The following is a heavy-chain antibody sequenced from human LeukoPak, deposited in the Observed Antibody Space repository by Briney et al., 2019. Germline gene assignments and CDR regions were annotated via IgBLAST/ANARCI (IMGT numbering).Heavy chain of an antibody. CDR2: INPNSGGT. J-gene: IGHJ5*02. D-gene: IGHD3-22*01. CDR1: GYTFTGYY. CDR3: AREPRYYHSSGYYPKVWFDP. Sequence: GASVKVSCKASGYTFTGYYMHWVRQAPGQGLEWMGWINPNSGGTNYAQKFQGRVTMTRDTSISTAYMELSRLRSDDTAVYYCAREPRYYHSSGYYPKVWFDPWGQGTLVTVSS. V-gene: IGHV1-2*02.